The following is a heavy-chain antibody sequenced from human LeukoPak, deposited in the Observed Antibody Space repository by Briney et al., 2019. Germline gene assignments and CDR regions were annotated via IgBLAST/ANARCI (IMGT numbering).Heavy chain of an antibody. CDR1: GFTFSSYS. CDR3: ARGAAGMAYFDY. Sequence: PGGSLRLSCSASGFTFSSYSLNWVRQAPGKGLEWVSYITSSSSTIYYADSVKGRFTISRDNAKNSLYLQMNSLRGEDTAVYYCARGAAGMAYFDYWGQGTLVTVSS. CDR2: ITSSSSTI. D-gene: IGHD5-18*01. J-gene: IGHJ4*02. V-gene: IGHV3-48*01.